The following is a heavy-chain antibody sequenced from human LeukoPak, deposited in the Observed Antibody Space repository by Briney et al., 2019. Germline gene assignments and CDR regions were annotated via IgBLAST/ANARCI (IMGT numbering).Heavy chain of an antibody. CDR3: ARLSDFWSGFDY. CDR2: INHSGST. J-gene: IGHJ4*02. CDR1: GGSFSGYY. D-gene: IGHD3-3*01. Sequence: SGTLSLTCAVYGGSFSGYYWSWIRQPPGKGLEWIGEINHSGSTNYNPSLKSRVTISVDTSKNQFSLKLSSVTAADTAVYYCARLSDFWSGFDYWGQGTLVTVSS. V-gene: IGHV4-34*01.